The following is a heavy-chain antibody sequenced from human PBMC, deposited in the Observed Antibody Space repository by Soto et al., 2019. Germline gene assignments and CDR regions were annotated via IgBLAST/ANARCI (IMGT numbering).Heavy chain of an antibody. V-gene: IGHV4-30-4*01. CDR1: GGSIGSGDFF. CDR3: ARDSFFSDSAAYCHNAFDF. D-gene: IGHD2-15*01. CDR2: ISYVGDT. J-gene: IGHJ3*01. Sequence: PSETLSLTCNVSGGSIGSGDFFWGWFRHPPGNGLEWIGHISYVGDTSYNPSLQSRVSISVHTSNNQFSLKLSSVTAADTAVYYCARDSFFSDSAAYCHNAFDFWRRLTMVTV.